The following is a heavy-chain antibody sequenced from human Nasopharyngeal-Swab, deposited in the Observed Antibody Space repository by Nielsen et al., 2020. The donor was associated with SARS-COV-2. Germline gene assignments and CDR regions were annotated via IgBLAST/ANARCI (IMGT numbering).Heavy chain of an antibody. CDR2: INHSGST. Sequence: WSRQCPGKGLEGIGEINHSGSTNYNPSLKSRVTISVDTSKNQFSLKLSSVTAADTAVYYCARERRYGQRKLNYYYYMDVWGKGTTVTVSS. J-gene: IGHJ6*03. D-gene: IGHD3-9*01. CDR3: ARERRYGQRKLNYYYYMDV. V-gene: IGHV4-34*01.